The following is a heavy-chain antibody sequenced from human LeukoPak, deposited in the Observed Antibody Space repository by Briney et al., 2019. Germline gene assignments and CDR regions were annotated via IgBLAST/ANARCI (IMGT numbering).Heavy chain of an antibody. J-gene: IGHJ4*02. CDR3: ARESTEERPGC. V-gene: IGHV3-7*01. Sequence: GGSLRLSCAASGFTFSTYVMYWVRQAPGKGLEWVANIDQGRSHKNYVDSVKGRFTISRDDATNSLYLQMSSLRAEDTAVYFCARESTEERPGCWGQGTLVTVSS. CDR1: GFTFSTYV. CDR2: IDQGRSHK. D-gene: IGHD1-1*01.